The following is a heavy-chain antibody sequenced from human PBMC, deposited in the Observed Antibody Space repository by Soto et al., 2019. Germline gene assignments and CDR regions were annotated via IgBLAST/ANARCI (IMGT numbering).Heavy chain of an antibody. V-gene: IGHV3-13*01. J-gene: IGHJ4*02. CDR2: IGTAGDT. CDR3: ARGQEVGAHFFDS. CDR1: GFTFSGFD. Sequence: EVQLVESGGNLVQPGGSLRLSCAASGFTFSGFDMHWVRQPPGKGLEWVSTIGTAGDTYYAVSVKGRFTISRDNAKNSLSLQMNSLRAGETAVYFCARGQEVGAHFFDSWGQGTQVTVSS. D-gene: IGHD2-15*01.